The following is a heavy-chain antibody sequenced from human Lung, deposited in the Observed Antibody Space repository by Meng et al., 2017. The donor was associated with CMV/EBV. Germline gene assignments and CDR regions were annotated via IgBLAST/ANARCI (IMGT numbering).Heavy chain of an antibody. CDR2: IDDSGST. Sequence: ESGPGLVKPWRTLSLTCGVSGVSISSNIRWTWVRQPPGKGLEWIGDIDDSGSTNYNPSLNSRISISLDKSKNHFSLKVNSVTAADTAVYYCARGKQDAWELLAYWGQGALVTVSS. CDR3: ARGKQDAWELLAY. D-gene: IGHD1-26*01. V-gene: IGHV4-4*02. CDR1: GVSISSNIR. J-gene: IGHJ4*02.